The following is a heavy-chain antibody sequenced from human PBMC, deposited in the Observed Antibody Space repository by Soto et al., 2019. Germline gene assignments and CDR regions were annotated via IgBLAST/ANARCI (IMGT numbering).Heavy chain of an antibody. CDR2: IKHDGSGK. CDR1: GFTFSNYW. J-gene: IGHJ6*03. D-gene: IGHD3-16*01. V-gene: IGHV3-7*01. Sequence: GGSLRLSCAASGFTFSNYWMSWVRQAPGKGLEWVANIKHDGSGKNYVDSVKGRFTISRDNAKNSLYLQMNSLRVEDTAVYSCTRDFVFGGYEYYYYMDVWGKGTTVTVSS. CDR3: TRDFVFGGYEYYYYMDV.